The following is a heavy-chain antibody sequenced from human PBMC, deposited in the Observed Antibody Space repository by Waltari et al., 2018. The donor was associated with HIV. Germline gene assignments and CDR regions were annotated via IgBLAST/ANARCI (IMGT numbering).Heavy chain of an antibody. J-gene: IGHJ4*02. CDR3: ARGWLLPDY. D-gene: IGHD2-15*01. CDR1: GFTFSSYG. CDR2: IWYDGSNK. Sequence: QVQLVESGGGVVQPGRSLRLSCAASGFTFSSYGMHWVRQAPGKGLEWVAVIWYDGSNKYYADSVKGRFTISRDNSKNTLYLQMNSLRAEDTAVYYCARGWLLPDYWGQGTLVTVSS. V-gene: IGHV3-33*01.